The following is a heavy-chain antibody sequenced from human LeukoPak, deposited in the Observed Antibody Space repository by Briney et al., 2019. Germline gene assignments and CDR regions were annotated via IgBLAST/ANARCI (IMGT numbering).Heavy chain of an antibody. Sequence: SETLSLTCAVYGGSFGGYYWSWIRQPPGKGLEWIGEINHSGSTNYNPSLKSRVTISVDTSKNQFSLKLSSVTAADTAVYYCARVDKPGYSSSWGADYWGQGTLVTVSS. V-gene: IGHV4-34*01. CDR2: INHSGST. D-gene: IGHD6-13*01. CDR3: ARVDKPGYSSSWGADY. J-gene: IGHJ4*02. CDR1: GGSFGGYY.